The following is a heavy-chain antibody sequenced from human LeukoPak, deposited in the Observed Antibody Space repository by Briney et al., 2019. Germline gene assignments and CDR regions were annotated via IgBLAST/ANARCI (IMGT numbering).Heavy chain of an antibody. V-gene: IGHV3-9*01. D-gene: IGHD3-10*01. CDR3: AKDISASGNYGMDV. J-gene: IGHJ6*02. CDR1: GFTFDDFA. Sequence: GGSLRLSCAASGFTFDDFAMHWVRQDPVKGLQWVSGITWNSGRIDYADSVEGRFTISRDNAKNSLYLQMNSLRAEDTALYYCAKDISASGNYGMDVWGQGTTVTVSS. CDR2: ITWNSGRI.